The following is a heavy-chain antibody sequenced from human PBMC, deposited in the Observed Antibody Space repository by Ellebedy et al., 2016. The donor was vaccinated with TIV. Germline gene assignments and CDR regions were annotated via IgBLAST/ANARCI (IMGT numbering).Heavy chain of an antibody. CDR3: ARGYRMMDY. Sequence: GGSLRLSCAASGFNFRDYYMSWIRQAQGKGLEWVSFIGSSGTPTNYADSVKGRFTISRDNAKDTRYLQMNSLRAEDTAVYYCARGYRMMDYWGQGTLVTVSS. J-gene: IGHJ4*02. V-gene: IGHV3-11*01. D-gene: IGHD1-26*01. CDR1: GFNFRDYY. CDR2: IGSSGTPT.